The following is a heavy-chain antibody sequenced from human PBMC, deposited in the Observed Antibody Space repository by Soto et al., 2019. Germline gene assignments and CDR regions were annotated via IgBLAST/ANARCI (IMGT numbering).Heavy chain of an antibody. V-gene: IGHV4-31*03. Sequence: SETLSLTCSVSGGSISSVGHYWTWIRQQPGKGLEWIGYIYYSGSTDYNPSLKSRVTISVDRSKNQFTMNLSSVTAADTGIYYCARESGGYDSSTRYGLDVWGQGTTVTVSS. CDR2: IYYSGST. CDR1: GGSISSVGHY. CDR3: ARESGGYDSSTRYGLDV. J-gene: IGHJ6*02. D-gene: IGHD6-25*01.